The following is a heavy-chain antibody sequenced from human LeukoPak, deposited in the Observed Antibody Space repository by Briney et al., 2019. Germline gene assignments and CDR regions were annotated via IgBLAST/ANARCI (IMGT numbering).Heavy chain of an antibody. CDR2: IYYSGST. CDR3: ARLPGGTAMVDY. J-gene: IGHJ4*02. Sequence: PSETLSLTCTVSGGSISSYYWSWIRQPPGKGLEWIGYIYYSGSTNYNPSLKSRVTISVDTSKNQFSLKLSSVTAADTAVYYCARLPGGTAMVDYWGQGTLVTVSS. CDR1: GGSISSYY. V-gene: IGHV4-59*08. D-gene: IGHD5-18*01.